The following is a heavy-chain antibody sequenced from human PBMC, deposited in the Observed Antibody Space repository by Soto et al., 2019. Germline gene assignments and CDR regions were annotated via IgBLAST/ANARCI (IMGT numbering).Heavy chain of an antibody. CDR1: GFTFSRYA. CDR2: ISGSGGST. Sequence: EVQLLESGGGLVQPGGSLRLSCAASGFTFSRYAMSWVRQAPGKGLEWVSAISGSGGSTYYADSVKGRFTISRDNSKNTLYLQMNSLIAEDTAVYYCPKGCNWNADSRFDYWGQGTLVTVSS. J-gene: IGHJ4*02. V-gene: IGHV3-23*01. CDR3: PKGCNWNADSRFDY. D-gene: IGHD1-20*01.